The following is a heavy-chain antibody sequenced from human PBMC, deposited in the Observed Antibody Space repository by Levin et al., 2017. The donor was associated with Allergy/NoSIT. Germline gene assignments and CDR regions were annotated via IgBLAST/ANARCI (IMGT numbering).Heavy chain of an antibody. Sequence: LSLTCAASGFTFSSCALSWVRQTPGKGLEWVSAITGSGGSTYYADSVRGRFTISRDNSKNTLYLQMNSMRAEDTAVYYCANSMIGRYWGQGTLVTVSS. J-gene: IGHJ4*02. CDR2: ITGSGGST. D-gene: IGHD3-10*02. V-gene: IGHV3-23*01. CDR3: ANSMIGRY. CDR1: GFTFSSCA.